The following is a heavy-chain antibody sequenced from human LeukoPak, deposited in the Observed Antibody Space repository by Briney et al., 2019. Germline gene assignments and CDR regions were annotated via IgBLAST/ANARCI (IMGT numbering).Heavy chain of an antibody. Sequence: SETLSLTCTVSGGSISSGDYYWSWIRQPPGKGLEWIGYIYYSGSTYYNPPLKSRVTISVDTSKNQFSLKLSSVTAADTAVYYCARGGKFSSGDYWFDPWGQGTLVTVSS. CDR1: GGSISSGDYY. CDR3: ARGGKFSSGDYWFDP. CDR2: IYYSGST. J-gene: IGHJ5*02. D-gene: IGHD4-17*01. V-gene: IGHV4-30-4*01.